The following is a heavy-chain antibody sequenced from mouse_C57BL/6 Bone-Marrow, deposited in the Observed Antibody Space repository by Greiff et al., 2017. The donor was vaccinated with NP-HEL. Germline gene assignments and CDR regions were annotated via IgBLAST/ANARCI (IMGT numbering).Heavy chain of an antibody. D-gene: IGHD1-1*01. J-gene: IGHJ2*01. CDR2: ISSGGDYI. CDR1: GFTFSSYA. Sequence: EVQRVESGEGLVKPGGSLKLSCAASGFTFSSYAMSWVRQTPEKRLEWVAYISSGGDYIYYADTVKGRFNISGDNARNTLYLQLSSLKSEDTAMYYCTREGSTVVAHFDYWGQGTTLTVSS. CDR3: TREGSTVVAHFDY. V-gene: IGHV5-9-1*02.